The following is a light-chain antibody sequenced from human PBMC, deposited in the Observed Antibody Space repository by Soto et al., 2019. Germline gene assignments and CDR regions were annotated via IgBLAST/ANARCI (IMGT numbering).Light chain of an antibody. Sequence: IEVTQSPYSLSASVGDRVTITCRASQSISSYLNWYQQKPGQPPKLLIYWASTRESGVPDRFSGSGSGTDFTLTISSLQAEDVAVYYCQQYYGTLQTFGQGTKVDIK. J-gene: IGKJ1*01. V-gene: IGKV4-1*01. CDR3: QQYYGTLQT. CDR1: QSISSY. CDR2: WAS.